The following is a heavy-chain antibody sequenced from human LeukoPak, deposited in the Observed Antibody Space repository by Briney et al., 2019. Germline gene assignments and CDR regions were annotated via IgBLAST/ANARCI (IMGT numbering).Heavy chain of an antibody. CDR1: GYTFTSYG. CDR2: IHPNSGVR. V-gene: IGHV1-2*02. Sequence: GASVKVSCKASGYTFTSYGISWVRQAPGQGLEWMGFIHPNSGVRNYAQKFQGRVTMTTDTSITTAYMELSSLISDDTAVYYCARGGGGNPYWGQGTLVTVSS. D-gene: IGHD4-23*01. J-gene: IGHJ4*02. CDR3: ARGGGGNPY.